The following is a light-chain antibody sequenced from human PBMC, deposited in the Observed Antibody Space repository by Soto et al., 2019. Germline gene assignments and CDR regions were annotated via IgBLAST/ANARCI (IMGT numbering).Light chain of an antibody. CDR3: QQVNTYPLT. J-gene: IGKJ4*01. Sequence: DIQLTQSPSFLSASVGDRVTITCRASQGIINYLAWYQQQPGKAAKLLISGASTLQSGVSSRFSGSGSGTEFTLTISSLQPEDFATYYCQQVNTYPLTFGGGTKVEIK. V-gene: IGKV1-9*01. CDR1: QGIINY. CDR2: GAS.